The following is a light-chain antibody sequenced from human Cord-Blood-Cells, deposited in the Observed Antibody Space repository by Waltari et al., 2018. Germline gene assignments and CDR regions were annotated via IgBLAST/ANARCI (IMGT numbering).Light chain of an antibody. J-gene: IGLJ1*01. CDR1: SLRSYY. CDR2: GKN. Sequence: SSELTQDPAVSVALGQTVRITCQGDSLRSYYASWYQQKPGQAPVLVIYGKNNRPPGIPHRLSGSRSGNTASLTIAGAQAEDEADYYCNSRDSSGNHPFYVFGTGTKVTVL. CDR3: NSRDSSGNHPFYV. V-gene: IGLV3-19*01.